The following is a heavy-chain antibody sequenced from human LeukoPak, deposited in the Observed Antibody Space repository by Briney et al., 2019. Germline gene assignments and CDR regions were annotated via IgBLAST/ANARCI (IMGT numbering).Heavy chain of an antibody. Sequence: SETLSLTCAVYGGSFSGYYWSWIRQPPGKGLEWIGEINHSGSTNYNPSLKSRVTISGDTSKNQFSLKLSSVTAADTAVYYCARVRYRVYDSSGALDYWGQGTLVTVSS. CDR3: ARVRYRVYDSSGALDY. CDR2: INHSGST. CDR1: GGSFSGYY. D-gene: IGHD3-22*01. J-gene: IGHJ4*02. V-gene: IGHV4-34*01.